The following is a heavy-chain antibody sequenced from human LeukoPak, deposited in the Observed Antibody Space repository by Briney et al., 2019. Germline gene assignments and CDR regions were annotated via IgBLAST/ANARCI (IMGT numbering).Heavy chain of an antibody. CDR1: GFTFSSYS. CDR2: ISSSPSTI. D-gene: IGHD2-2*01. CDR3: AREGYQLPYAFDI. V-gene: IGHV3-48*04. Sequence: GGSLRLSCAASGFTFSSYSMNWVRQAPGKGLEWVSFISSSPSTIYYADSVKGRFTISRDNAKNSLYLQMNSLRAEDTAVYYCAREGYQLPYAFDIWGQGTMVTVSS. J-gene: IGHJ3*02.